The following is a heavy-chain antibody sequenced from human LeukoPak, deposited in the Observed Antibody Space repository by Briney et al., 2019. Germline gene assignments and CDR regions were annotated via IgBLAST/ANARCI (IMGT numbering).Heavy chain of an antibody. Sequence: PSETLSLTCTVPGGSISSYYWSWIRQPPGKGLEWIGYIYYSGSTNYNPSLKSRVTISVDTSKNQFSLKLSSVTAADTAVYYCATCCGYSYANDYWGQGTLVTVSS. CDR3: ATCCGYSYANDY. J-gene: IGHJ4*02. D-gene: IGHD5-18*01. V-gene: IGHV4-59*08. CDR1: GGSISSYY. CDR2: IYYSGST.